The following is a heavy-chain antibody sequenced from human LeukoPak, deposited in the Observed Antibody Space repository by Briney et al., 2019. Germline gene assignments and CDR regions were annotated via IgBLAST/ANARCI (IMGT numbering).Heavy chain of an antibody. CDR3: ASYTHPTMGIVAVPINY. CDR1: GGSISSSSYY. J-gene: IGHJ4*02. V-gene: IGHV4-39*01. Sequence: SETLSLTCTVSGGSISSSSYYWGWIRQPPGKGLEWIGSIYYSGSTYYNPSLKSRVTISVDTSKNQFFLKLSSVTAADTAVYYCASYTHPTMGIVAVPINYWGQGTLATVSS. D-gene: IGHD3-22*01. CDR2: IYYSGST.